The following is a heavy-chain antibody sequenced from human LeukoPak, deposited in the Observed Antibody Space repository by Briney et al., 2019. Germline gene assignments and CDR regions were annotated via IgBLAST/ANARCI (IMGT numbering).Heavy chain of an antibody. Sequence: GGSLRLSCAASGFTFDDYAMHWVRQAPGKGLEWVSGISWNSGSIGYADSVKGRFTISRDNAKNSLYLQMNSLRAEDTAVYYCASLFWSGQPHAFDIWGQGTMVTVSS. CDR1: GFTFDDYA. D-gene: IGHD3-3*01. CDR2: ISWNSGSI. CDR3: ASLFWSGQPHAFDI. J-gene: IGHJ3*02. V-gene: IGHV3-9*01.